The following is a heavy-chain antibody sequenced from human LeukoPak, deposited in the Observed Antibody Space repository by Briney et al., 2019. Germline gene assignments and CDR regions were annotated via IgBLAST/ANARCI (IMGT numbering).Heavy chain of an antibody. CDR1: GGTFSSYA. CDR3: ARDQLLWFGELSYNYFDY. V-gene: IGHV1-69*04. CDR2: IIPTLGIA. Sequence: SVKVSCKASGGTFSSYAISWVRQAPGQGLEWMGRIIPTLGIANYAQKFQGRVTITADKSTSTAYMELSSLRSEDTAVYYCARDQLLWFGELSYNYFDYWGQGTLVTVSS. D-gene: IGHD3-10*01. J-gene: IGHJ4*02.